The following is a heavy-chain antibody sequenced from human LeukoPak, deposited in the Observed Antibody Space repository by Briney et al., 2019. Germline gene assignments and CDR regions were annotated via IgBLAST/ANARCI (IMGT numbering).Heavy chain of an antibody. Sequence: HPGGSLRLSCAAFGFTFDDYAMHWVRQAPGKGLEWVSGISWNSGSIGYADSVEGRFTISRDNAKNSLYLQMNSLRAEDTALYYCAKVGGSYEYYFDYWGQGTLVTVSS. CDR1: GFTFDDYA. V-gene: IGHV3-9*01. CDR3: AKVGGSYEYYFDY. J-gene: IGHJ4*02. D-gene: IGHD1-26*01. CDR2: ISWNSGSI.